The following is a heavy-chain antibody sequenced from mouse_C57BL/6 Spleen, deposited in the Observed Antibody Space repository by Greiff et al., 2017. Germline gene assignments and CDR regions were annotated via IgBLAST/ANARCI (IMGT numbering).Heavy chain of an antibody. Sequence: QVQLQQSGAELVRPGSSVKLSCKASGYTFTSYWMDWVKQRPGQGLEWIGNIYPSDSETHYNQKFKDKATVTVDKSSSTAYMQLSSLTSEDSAVYYCARRDYSNYEGFAYWGQGTLVTVSA. CDR3: ARRDYSNYEGFAY. V-gene: IGHV1-61*01. CDR2: IYPSDSET. D-gene: IGHD2-5*01. J-gene: IGHJ3*01. CDR1: GYTFTSYW.